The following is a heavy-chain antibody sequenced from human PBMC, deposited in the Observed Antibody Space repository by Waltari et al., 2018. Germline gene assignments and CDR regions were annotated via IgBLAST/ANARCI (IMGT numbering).Heavy chain of an antibody. CDR2: MYTGGAM. CDR3: VKDGGSSRGPFGY. Sequence: EVQLVESGGGLVQPGGSLRLFCAASGFTIGQSYMIWVRQAPGKGLVWVSVMYTGGAMHYTDSVNGRFTISRDNSKNILDLQMSSLRVDEDTAMYYCVKDGGSSRGPFGYWGQGSLVIVS. J-gene: IGHJ4*02. CDR1: GFTIGQSY. D-gene: IGHD3-22*01. V-gene: IGHV3-53*01.